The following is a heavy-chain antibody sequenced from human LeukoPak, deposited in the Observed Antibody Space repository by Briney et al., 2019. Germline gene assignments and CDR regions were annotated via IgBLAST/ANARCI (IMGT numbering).Heavy chain of an antibody. CDR3: AKGAGSDWFDP. Sequence: GGSLRLSCTTSEFTFSNYAMTWVRQAPGKGLEWLSTINGGGTSPFYADSVKGRFTISRDNSRNTLYLQLSSLRAEDTAVYYCAKGAGSDWFDPWGQGTLVTVSS. CDR1: EFTFSNYA. J-gene: IGHJ5*02. V-gene: IGHV3-23*01. CDR2: INGGGTSP.